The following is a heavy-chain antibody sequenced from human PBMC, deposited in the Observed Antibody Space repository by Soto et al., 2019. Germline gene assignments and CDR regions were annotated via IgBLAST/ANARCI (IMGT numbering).Heavy chain of an antibody. CDR1: GGSISSGGYY. V-gene: IGHV4-31*03. CDR2: IYYSGST. Sequence: QVQLQESGPGLVKPSQTLSLTCTVSGGSISSGGYYWSWIRQHPGKGLEWIGYIYYSGSTYYNPSLKSRVTISVDTSKNQFSLKLSSVTAADTAVYYCARACAVRCYYYYGMDVWGQGTTVTVSS. D-gene: IGHD4-17*01. J-gene: IGHJ6*02. CDR3: ARACAVRCYYYYGMDV.